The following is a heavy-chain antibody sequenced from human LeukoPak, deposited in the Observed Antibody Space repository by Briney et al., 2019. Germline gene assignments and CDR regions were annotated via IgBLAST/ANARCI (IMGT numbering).Heavy chain of an antibody. CDR1: GGSISSGTYY. D-gene: IGHD2-21*02. V-gene: IGHV4-61*02. CDR2: IYSSGST. J-gene: IGHJ4*02. CDR3: AREGYCGGDCYFYY. Sequence: KTSQTLSLTCTVSGGSISSGTYYWSWIRQPAGKGLEWIGRIYSSGSTNYNPSLKSRVTISVDTSKNQFSLKLSSVTAADTAVYYCAREGYCGGDCYFYYWGQGTLVTVSS.